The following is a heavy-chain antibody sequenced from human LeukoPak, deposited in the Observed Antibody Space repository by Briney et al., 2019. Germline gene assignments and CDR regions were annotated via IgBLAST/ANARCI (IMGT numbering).Heavy chain of an antibody. CDR2: IYYGGST. D-gene: IGHD5-18*01. Sequence: SETLSLTCTVSGGSIISYYWSWIRQPPGKGLEWIGNIYYGGSTNYNPSLKSRVTISVDTSKNQFSLKLSSVTAADTAVYYCASRGYSYGDFDYWGQGTLVTVSS. J-gene: IGHJ4*02. CDR1: GGSIISYY. V-gene: IGHV4-59*12. CDR3: ASRGYSYGDFDY.